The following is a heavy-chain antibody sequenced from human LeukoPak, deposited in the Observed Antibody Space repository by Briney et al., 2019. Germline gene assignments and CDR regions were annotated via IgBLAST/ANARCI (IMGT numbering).Heavy chain of an antibody. D-gene: IGHD5-24*01. CDR1: GGSFGGYY. V-gene: IGHV4-34*01. CDR3: ARGWLQPVDY. J-gene: IGHJ4*02. CDR2: INHSGST. Sequence: SETLSLTCAVYGGSFGGYYWTRIRQSPGKRLEWIGEINHSGSTAHNLSLKSRVTISVDTSKNQFSLKLNSVTAADTAVYYCARGWLQPVDYWGQGTLVTVSS.